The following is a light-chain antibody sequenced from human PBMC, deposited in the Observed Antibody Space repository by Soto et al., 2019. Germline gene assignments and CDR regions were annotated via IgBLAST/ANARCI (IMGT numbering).Light chain of an antibody. CDR2: GAS. V-gene: IGKV3-20*01. CDR3: EQYDNSFT. CDR1: QSVSSNN. Sequence: EIVLTQSPGTLSLSPGETATLSCRASQSVSSNNLAWYHQKPGQTPRLLIYGASSRATGIPDRFSGSGSGTDFTLTISRLEPEDFAVYYCEQYDNSFTFGQGTRL. J-gene: IGKJ5*01.